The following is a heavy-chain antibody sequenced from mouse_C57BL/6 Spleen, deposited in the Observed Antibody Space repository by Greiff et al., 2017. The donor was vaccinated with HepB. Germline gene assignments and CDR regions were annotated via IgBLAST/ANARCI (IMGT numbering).Heavy chain of an antibody. D-gene: IGHD2-1*01. CDR2: IYPGSGST. J-gene: IGHJ3*01. Sequence: QVQLKQSGAELVKPGASVKMSCKASGYTFTSYWITWVKQRPGQGLEWIGDIYPGSGSTNYNEKFKSKATLTVDTSSSTAYMQLSSLTSEDSAVYYCARPAYGNYEFAYWGQGTLVTVSA. CDR3: ARPAYGNYEFAY. CDR1: GYTFTSYW. V-gene: IGHV1-55*01.